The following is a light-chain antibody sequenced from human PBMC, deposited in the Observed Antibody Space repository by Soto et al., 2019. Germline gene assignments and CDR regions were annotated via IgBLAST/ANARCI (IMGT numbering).Light chain of an antibody. J-gene: IGKJ1*01. CDR3: QRYGSSPPT. CDR2: GAS. Sequence: IVLTKSPGTLSLSPGERPTLSCRSSQSVSSSYLAWYQQKPGQAPRLLIYGASSRATGIPDRFSGSGSGTDFTLTISRLEPEDFAVYYCQRYGSSPPTFGQGTKVDIK. V-gene: IGKV3-20*01. CDR1: QSVSSSY.